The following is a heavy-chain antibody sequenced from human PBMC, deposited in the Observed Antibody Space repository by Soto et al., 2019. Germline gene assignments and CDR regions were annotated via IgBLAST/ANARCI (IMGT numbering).Heavy chain of an antibody. CDR2: ISSSSSYI. CDR1: GFTFSHYS. Sequence: GGSLRLSCAASGFTFSHYSMNWVSQAPGKGLEWVSSISSSSSYIYYADSVKGRFTISRDNAKNSLNLQMNSSVTAADTAVYYCARSPPEGSYYKTPIPPDYWGQGTLVTVSS. V-gene: IGHV3-21*04. CDR3: ARSPPEGSYYKTPIPPDY. J-gene: IGHJ4*02. D-gene: IGHD3-10*01.